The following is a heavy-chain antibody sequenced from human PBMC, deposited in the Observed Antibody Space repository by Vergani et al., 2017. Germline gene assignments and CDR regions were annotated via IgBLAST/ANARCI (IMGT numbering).Heavy chain of an antibody. CDR1: GASIRSSNYY. D-gene: IGHD6-19*01. Sequence: QLQLQESGPGLVKPSATLSLTCSVSGASIRSSNYYWGWIRQPPGKGLAWIASIYYSGSTYYNPSLKSRVTISVDTSKNQFSLKLSSVTAADTAVYFCARHPTVEWLVKLGSIDPWGKGTLVTVSS. V-gene: IGHV4-39*01. CDR3: ARHPTVEWLVKLGSIDP. J-gene: IGHJ5*02. CDR2: IYYSGST.